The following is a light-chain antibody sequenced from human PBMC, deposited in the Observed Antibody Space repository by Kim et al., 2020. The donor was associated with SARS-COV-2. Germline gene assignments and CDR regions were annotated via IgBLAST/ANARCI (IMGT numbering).Light chain of an antibody. Sequence: SPGERPTPACRASQSVSGNLAWFQHRPGQAPRVLIYGASTRATGIPARFSGSGSGTQFTLTISSLQSEDFADYYCQQYSDWPFTFGPGTKVDIK. J-gene: IGKJ3*01. CDR3: QQYSDWPFT. CDR1: QSVSGN. V-gene: IGKV3D-15*01. CDR2: GAS.